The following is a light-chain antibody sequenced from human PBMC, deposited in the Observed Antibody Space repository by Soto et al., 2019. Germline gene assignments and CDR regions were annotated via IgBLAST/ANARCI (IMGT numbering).Light chain of an antibody. J-gene: IGKJ1*01. CDR1: QGINNF. Sequence: DIRMTQSHPSLSASVGDKITITCRANQGINNFLAWYHQKPGEAPKLLMYDASTLQSGASSRFSGSGSGTVFILTINSLQPEDVGSYYCQRYDSVPRTFGQGNKVEVK. CDR3: QRYDSVPRT. V-gene: IGKV1-27*01. CDR2: DAS.